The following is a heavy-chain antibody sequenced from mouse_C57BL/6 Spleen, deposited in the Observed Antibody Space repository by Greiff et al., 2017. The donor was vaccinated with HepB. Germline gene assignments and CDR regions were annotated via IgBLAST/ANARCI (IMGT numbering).Heavy chain of an antibody. CDR2: IHPNSGST. CDR3: ARYYYGSYWYFDV. V-gene: IGHV1-64*01. CDR1: GYTFTSYW. J-gene: IGHJ1*03. Sequence: QVQLQQSGAELVKPGASVKLSCKASGYTFTSYWMHWVTQRPGQGLEWIGMIHPNSGSTNYNEKFKSKATLTVDKSSSTAYMQLSSLTSEDSAVYYCARYYYGSYWYFDVWGTGTTVTVSS. D-gene: IGHD1-1*01.